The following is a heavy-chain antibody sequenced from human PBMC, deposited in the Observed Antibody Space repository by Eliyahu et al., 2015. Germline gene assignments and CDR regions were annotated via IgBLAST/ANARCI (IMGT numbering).Heavy chain of an antibody. D-gene: IGHD3-10*01. J-gene: IGHJ4*02. CDR2: ISGSGGST. CDR1: GFTFSSCA. CDR3: AKDQGLLLWFGESLDY. Sequence: EVQLVESGGGLVQPGGSLRXSCAASGFTFSSCAMXWGRQAPGKGVGWVSAISGSGGSTYYADSVKGRFTISRDNSKNTLYLQMNSLRAEDTAVYYCAKDQGLLLWFGESLDYWGQGTLVTVSS. V-gene: IGHV3-23*04.